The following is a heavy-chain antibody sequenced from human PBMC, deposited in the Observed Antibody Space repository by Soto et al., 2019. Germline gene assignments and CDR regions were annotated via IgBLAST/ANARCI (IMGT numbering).Heavy chain of an antibody. Sequence: SETLSLTCTVSGGSISSYYWSWIRQPPGKGLEWIGYIYYSGSTNYNPSRKSRVTISVDTSKNQFSPKLSSVTAADTAVYYCARGLVGMATKTTAGDAFDIWGQGTMVTV. D-gene: IGHD5-12*01. CDR2: IYYSGST. V-gene: IGHV4-59*01. CDR1: GGSISSYY. CDR3: ARGLVGMATKTTAGDAFDI. J-gene: IGHJ3*02.